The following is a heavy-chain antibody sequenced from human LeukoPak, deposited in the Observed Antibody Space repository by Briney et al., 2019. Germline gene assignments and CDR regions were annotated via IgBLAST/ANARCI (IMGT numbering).Heavy chain of an antibody. Sequence: GGSLRLSCEGSGFTLSNYWMSWVRQAPGKGLEWVSAIRGTGGDTFYADSVKGRFTISRDNSRNTLYLQMDSLRADDTALYFCARGMVTKFDCWGQGTLVTVSS. CDR1: GFTLSNYW. CDR2: IRGTGGDT. J-gene: IGHJ4*02. CDR3: ARGMVTKFDC. V-gene: IGHV3-23*01. D-gene: IGHD5-18*01.